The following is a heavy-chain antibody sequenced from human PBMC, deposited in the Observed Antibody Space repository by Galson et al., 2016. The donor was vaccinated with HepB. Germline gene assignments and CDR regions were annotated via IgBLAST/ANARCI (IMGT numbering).Heavy chain of an antibody. CDR3: ARGEGYYYDSSGYTKNYYYYYGMDV. V-gene: IGHV3-30*04. J-gene: IGHJ6*02. D-gene: IGHD3-22*01. CDR2: ISYDGRNK. CDR1: GFTFSNYA. Sequence: SLRLSCAASGFTFSNYAMHWVRQAPGKGLEWVSIISYDGRNKDYADSVKGRFTISRDNSKNTLYLQVNSLRAEDTAFYYCARGEGYYYDSSGYTKNYYYYYGMDVWGQGTTVTVSS.